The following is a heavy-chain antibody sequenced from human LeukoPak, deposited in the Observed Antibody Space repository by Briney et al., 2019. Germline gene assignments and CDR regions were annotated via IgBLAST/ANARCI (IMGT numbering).Heavy chain of an antibody. J-gene: IGHJ4*02. D-gene: IGHD1-1*01. CDR3: AKGLNYYFDY. CDR2: ISSSSSYI. CDR1: GFTFSSYS. V-gene: IGHV3-21*04. Sequence: PGGSLRLSCAASGFTFSSYSMNWVRQAPGKGLEWVSSISSSSSYIYYADSVKGRFTISRDNSKNTLYLQMNSLRAEDTAVYYCAKGLNYYFDYWGQGTLVTVSS.